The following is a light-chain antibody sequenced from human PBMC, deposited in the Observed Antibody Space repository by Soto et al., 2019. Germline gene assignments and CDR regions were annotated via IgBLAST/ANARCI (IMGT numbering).Light chain of an antibody. CDR2: NND. CDR3: AAWDDSLNGYV. CDR1: GFNIGRNT. Sequence: QSVLTQPPSASGTPGQRVAISVSGSGFNIGRNTVNWYQHLPGSAPTFLIYNNDQRPSGVPDRFSGSKSGTSASLAITGLQSEDEADYYCAAWDDSLNGYVFGSGTKVTVL. V-gene: IGLV1-44*01. J-gene: IGLJ1*01.